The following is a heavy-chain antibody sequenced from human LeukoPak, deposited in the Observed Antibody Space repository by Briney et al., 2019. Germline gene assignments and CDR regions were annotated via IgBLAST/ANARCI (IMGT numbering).Heavy chain of an antibody. CDR1: GFTFSSYA. D-gene: IGHD6-13*01. V-gene: IGHV3-30-3*01. J-gene: IGHJ6*03. Sequence: GGSLRLSCAASGFTFSSYAMHWVRQAPGKGLEWVAVISYDGSNKYYADPVKGRFTISRDNSKNTLYLQMDSLKAEDTAVYYCARDGRYSSSWHQYYYYMDVWGKGTTVTVSS. CDR3: ARDGRYSSSWHQYYYYMDV. CDR2: ISYDGSNK.